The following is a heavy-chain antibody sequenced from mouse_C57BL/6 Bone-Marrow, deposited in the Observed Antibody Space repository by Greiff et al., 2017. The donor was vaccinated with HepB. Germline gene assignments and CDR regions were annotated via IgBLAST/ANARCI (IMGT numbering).Heavy chain of an antibody. CDR1: GYTFTSYW. CDR3: TRGSMRLRRGIFYAMDD. D-gene: IGHD2-4*01. Sequence: VQLQQSGTVLARPGASVKMSCKTSGYTFTSYWMHWVKQRPGQGLEWIGAIYPGNSDTSYNQKFKGKAKLTAVTSASTAYMELSSLTNEDSAVYYCTRGSMRLRRGIFYAMDDWGQGTSVTVSS. CDR2: IYPGNSDT. J-gene: IGHJ4*01. V-gene: IGHV1-5*01.